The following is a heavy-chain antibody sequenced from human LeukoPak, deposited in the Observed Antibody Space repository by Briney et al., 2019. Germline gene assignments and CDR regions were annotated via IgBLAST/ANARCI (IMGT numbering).Heavy chain of an antibody. CDR3: AKDGSSYYYYGMDV. CDR2: IPLDGSNK. D-gene: IGHD2-2*03. V-gene: IGHV3-30*18. CDR1: GFIFSSYG. Sequence: GGSLRLSCAASGFIFSSYGMHWVRQAPGKGLEWVALIPLDGSNKFYADPVKGRFTISRDNSKSTLYLQMNSLRAEDTAVYYCAKDGSSYYYYGMDVWGQGTTVTVSS. J-gene: IGHJ6*02.